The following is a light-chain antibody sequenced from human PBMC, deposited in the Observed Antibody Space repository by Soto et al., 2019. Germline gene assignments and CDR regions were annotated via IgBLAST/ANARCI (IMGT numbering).Light chain of an antibody. Sequence: QSELTKPPSGSGAPGGRVTISCTGNSKKIWADFDVHWYQQLPGAAPKLLIYGNSNRPSGVPDRFSGSKSGTSASLAIIGLKAEDEADYYCQSSGRGLSGYVFGTGTKVTVL. CDR1: SKKIWADFD. J-gene: IGLJ1*01. CDR2: GNS. CDR3: QSSGRGLSGYV. V-gene: IGLV1-40*01.